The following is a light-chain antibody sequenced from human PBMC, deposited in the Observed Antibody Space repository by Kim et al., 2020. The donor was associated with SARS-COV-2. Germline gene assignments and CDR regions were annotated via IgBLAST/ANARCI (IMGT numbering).Light chain of an antibody. J-gene: IGLJ1*01. CDR1: SSDVGGYNY. V-gene: IGLV2-14*01. CDR2: DVN. CDR3: TSYTSSSTYV. Sequence: QSALTQPASVSGSPGQSIAISCTGTSSDVGGYNYVSWYQQHPGKFPKLMIYDVNKRPSGISNRFSGSKSGNTASLTISGLQAEDEADYYCTSYTSSSTYVFGTGTKVTVL.